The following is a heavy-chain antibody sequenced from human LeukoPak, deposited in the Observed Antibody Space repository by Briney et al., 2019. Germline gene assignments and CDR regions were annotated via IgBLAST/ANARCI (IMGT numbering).Heavy chain of an antibody. J-gene: IGHJ6*02. CDR1: GYTFTGYY. V-gene: IGHV1-2*04. CDR3: ARGAGVYSSHMDV. CDR2: INPNSGGT. Sequence: ASVKVSCKASGYTFTGYYMHWVRQAPGQGLEWMGWINPNSGGTNYAQKFQGWVTMTRDTSISTAYMELRSLRSDDTAVYYCARGAGVYSSHMDVWGQGTTVTVSS. D-gene: IGHD6-13*01.